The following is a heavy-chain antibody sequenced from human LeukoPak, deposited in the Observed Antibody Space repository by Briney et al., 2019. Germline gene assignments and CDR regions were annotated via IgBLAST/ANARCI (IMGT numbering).Heavy chain of an antibody. Sequence: GGSLRLSCSASGFTFTYYWMTWVRQAPGKGLEWVANINLDGSETYYVDSVKGRFTISRDNAKDSLYLQMNSLRADDTAVYYCARDRRLDFYYYMDVWGKGTTVTVSS. CDR1: GFTFTYYW. CDR2: INLDGSET. V-gene: IGHV3-7*01. D-gene: IGHD5/OR15-5a*01. J-gene: IGHJ6*03. CDR3: ARDRRLDFYYYMDV.